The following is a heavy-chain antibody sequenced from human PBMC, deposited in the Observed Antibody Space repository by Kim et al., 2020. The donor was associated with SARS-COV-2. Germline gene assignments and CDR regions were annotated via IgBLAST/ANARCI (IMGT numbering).Heavy chain of an antibody. J-gene: IGHJ5*02. Sequence: SVKVSCKASGGTFSSYAISWVRQAPGQGLEWMGRIIPILGIANYAQKFQGRVTITADKSTSTAYMELSSLRSEDTAVYYCARESEHSSGWYLSWFDPWGQGTLVIVSS. CDR3: ARESEHSSGWYLSWFDP. CDR2: IIPILGIA. V-gene: IGHV1-69*04. CDR1: GGTFSSYA. D-gene: IGHD6-19*01.